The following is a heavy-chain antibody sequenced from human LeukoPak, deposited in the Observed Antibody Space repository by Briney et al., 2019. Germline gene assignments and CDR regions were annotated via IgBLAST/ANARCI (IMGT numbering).Heavy chain of an antibody. CDR2: ISCSGSTI. D-gene: IGHD6-19*01. Sequence: PGGSLKLSCAASGFTFSGSAMHWVRQASGKGLEWVSYISCSGSTIYYADSVKGRFTISRDNAKNSLYLQMNSLRAEDTAVYYCARDWGAVAGFFDYWGQGTLVTVSS. CDR1: GFTFSGSA. J-gene: IGHJ4*02. V-gene: IGHV3-48*03. CDR3: ARDWGAVAGFFDY.